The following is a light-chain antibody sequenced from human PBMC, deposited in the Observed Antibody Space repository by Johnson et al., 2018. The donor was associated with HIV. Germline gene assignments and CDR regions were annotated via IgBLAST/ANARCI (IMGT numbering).Light chain of an antibody. V-gene: IGLV1-51*01. Sequence: QSVLTQPPSVSAAPGQKVTISCSGSNSNIGDNYVSWYQQVPGTAPKLLIYDNTKRPSGIPDRFSGSKSGTSATLGITGLQTGDEADYYCGTWDSSPSAYVFGTGTKVTVL. J-gene: IGLJ1*01. CDR2: DNT. CDR1: NSNIGDNY. CDR3: GTWDSSPSAYV.